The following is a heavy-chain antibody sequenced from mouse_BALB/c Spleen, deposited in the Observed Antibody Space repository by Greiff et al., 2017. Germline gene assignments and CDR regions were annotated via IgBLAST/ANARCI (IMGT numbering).Heavy chain of an antibody. V-gene: IGHV2-9*02. D-gene: IGHD2-4*01. CDR1: GFSLTSYG. CDR2: IWAGGST. Sequence: QVQLQQSGPGLVAPSQSLSITCTVSGFSLTSYGVHWVRQPPGKGLEWLGVIWAGGSTNYNSALMSRLSISKDNSKSQVFLKMNSLQTDDTAMYYCARDKDYAAWFAYWGQGTLVTVSA. J-gene: IGHJ3*01. CDR3: ARDKDYAAWFAY.